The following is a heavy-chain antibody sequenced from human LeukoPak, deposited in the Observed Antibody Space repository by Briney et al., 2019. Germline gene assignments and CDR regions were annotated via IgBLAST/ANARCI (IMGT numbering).Heavy chain of an antibody. Sequence: GSLRLSCAASGFTFSSYSMNWVRQAPGKGLEWVSYISSSSSTIYYADSVKGRFTISRDNAKNSLYLQMNSLRAEDTAVYYCARDGAYDRVDFDYWGLGTLVTVSS. CDR2: ISSSSSTI. V-gene: IGHV3-48*04. D-gene: IGHD3-22*01. J-gene: IGHJ4*02. CDR1: GFTFSSYS. CDR3: ARDGAYDRVDFDY.